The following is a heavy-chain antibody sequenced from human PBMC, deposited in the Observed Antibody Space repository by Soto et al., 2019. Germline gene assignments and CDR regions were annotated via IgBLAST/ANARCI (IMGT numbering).Heavy chain of an antibody. V-gene: IGHV4-31*03. Sequence: ASETLSLTCTVSGGSISSGGYYWSWIRQHPGKGLEWIGYIYYSGSTYYNPSLKSRVTISVDTSKNQFSLKLSSVTAADTAVYYCARGGPRIVVVPAAIFDPWGQGTLVTVSS. J-gene: IGHJ5*02. CDR1: GGSISSGGYY. D-gene: IGHD2-2*01. CDR2: IYYSGST. CDR3: ARGGPRIVVVPAAIFDP.